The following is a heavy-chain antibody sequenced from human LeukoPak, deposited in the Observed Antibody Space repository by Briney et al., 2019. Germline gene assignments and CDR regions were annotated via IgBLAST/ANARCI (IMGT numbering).Heavy chain of an antibody. CDR3: ARAGYCSGGSCYGSDY. CDR2: IWYDGSIQ. J-gene: IGHJ4*02. V-gene: IGHV3-33*01. Sequence: GGSLRLSCAASGFTFSSYGMHWVHQAPGKGLEWVAAIWYDGSIQYYADSVKGRFTISRDNSKNTLYLQMDSLRAEDTAVYYCARAGYCSGGSCYGSDYWGQGTLVSVSS. CDR1: GFTFSSYG. D-gene: IGHD2-15*01.